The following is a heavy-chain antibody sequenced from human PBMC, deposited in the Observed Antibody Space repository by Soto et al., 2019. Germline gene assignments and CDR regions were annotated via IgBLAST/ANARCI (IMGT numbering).Heavy chain of an antibody. CDR3: ARATHGAHWFDP. CDR2: KYYSSKCYN. D-gene: IGHD2-8*01. Sequence: QVQLQQSGQVLVQPSQTLSLTCAISGDSVSSNSATWNCIRQSPSRGLEWLGRKYYSSKCYNESAVSVKSRIAINPDTSQNQFPLHLNSVTPEDTAVYSCARATHGAHWFDPWGQGTLVTVSS. J-gene: IGHJ5*02. V-gene: IGHV6-1*01. CDR1: GDSVSSNSAT.